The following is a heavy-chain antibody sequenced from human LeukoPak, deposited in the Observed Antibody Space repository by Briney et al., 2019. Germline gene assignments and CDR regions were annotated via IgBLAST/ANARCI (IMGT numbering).Heavy chain of an antibody. CDR2: ISYDGSNK. V-gene: IGHV3-30-3*01. J-gene: IGHJ4*02. Sequence: PGGSLRLSCAASGFTFSSYAMHWVRQAPGKGLEWVAVISYDGSNKYYADSVKGRFTISRDNSKNTLYLQMNSLRAEDTAVYYCAKPSGRWLQDFDYWGQGTLVTVSS. D-gene: IGHD5-24*01. CDR1: GFTFSSYA. CDR3: AKPSGRWLQDFDY.